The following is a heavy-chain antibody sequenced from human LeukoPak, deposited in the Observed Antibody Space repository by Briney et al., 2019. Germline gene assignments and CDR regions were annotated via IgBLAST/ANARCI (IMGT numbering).Heavy chain of an antibody. D-gene: IGHD2-2*01. CDR3: ARSADIVVVPAADFDY. CDR2: ISGSGGST. CDR1: GFTFSSYA. J-gene: IGHJ4*02. Sequence: GGSLRLSCAASGFTFSSYAMSWVRQAPGKGLEWVSAISGSGGSTYYADSVKGRFTISRDNSKNTLYLQMGSLRAEDMAVYYCARSADIVVVPAADFDYWGQGTLVTVSS. V-gene: IGHV3-23*01.